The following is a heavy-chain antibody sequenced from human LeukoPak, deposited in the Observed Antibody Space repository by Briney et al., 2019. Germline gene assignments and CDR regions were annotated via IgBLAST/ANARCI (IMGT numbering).Heavy chain of an antibody. CDR3: ARGWSVVSFLGWFDP. CDR1: GDSVPSNSAT. CDR2: TYYRSKWFD. V-gene: IGHV6-1*01. J-gene: IGHJ5*02. Sequence: SQTLSLTCAISGDSVPSNSATWNWIRQSPSRGLEWLGRTYYRSKWFDDYAVSVKSRITINPDTSKNQFSLQLNSVTSEDTAVYYCARGWSVVSFLGWFDPWGQGTLVTVSS. D-gene: IGHD4-23*01.